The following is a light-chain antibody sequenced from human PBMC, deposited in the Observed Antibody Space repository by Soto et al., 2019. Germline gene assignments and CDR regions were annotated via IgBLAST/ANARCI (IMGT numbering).Light chain of an antibody. Sequence: NFMLTQPHSVSESPGKTVTISCTRSGGSIASNHVQWYQQRPGSAPTTVIYKDNQRPSGVPDRFSGSIDSSSNSASLTISGLKTEDEPDYYCKFYEGTKVLFGGRTNLTVL. J-gene: IGLJ2*01. CDR1: GGSIASNH. V-gene: IGLV6-57*04. CDR2: KDN. CDR3: KFYEGTKVL.